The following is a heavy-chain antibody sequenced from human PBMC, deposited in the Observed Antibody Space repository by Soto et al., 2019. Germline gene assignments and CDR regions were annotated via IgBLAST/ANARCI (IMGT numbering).Heavy chain of an antibody. Sequence: SETLSLTCTVSGASITGSFFWSWIRQPAGKGLEWIGRFSLSGTTNYNPSLRSRVTMSADVSKNQFSLRLTSVTAADTALYYCARGMTPPGAPAWYYFDSWGQGTLVTFSS. CDR1: GASITGSFF. D-gene: IGHD2-8*02. CDR3: ARGMTPPGAPAWYYFDS. V-gene: IGHV4-4*07. CDR2: FSLSGTT. J-gene: IGHJ4*02.